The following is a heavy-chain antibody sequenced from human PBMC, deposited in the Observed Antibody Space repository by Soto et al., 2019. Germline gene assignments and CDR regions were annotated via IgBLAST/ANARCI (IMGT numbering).Heavy chain of an antibody. CDR3: ATRHLPYCSGGTCNPFDF. J-gene: IGHJ4*02. Sequence: GGSLRLSCAASGFTFSTYAMNWVRQAPGKGLEWVSTISVSGDTTCYADSVKGRFTISRDNSKNTLYLQMNSLRAEDTAMYYCATRHLPYCSGGTCNPFDFWGQGALVTVSS. CDR2: ISVSGDTT. D-gene: IGHD2-15*01. CDR1: GFTFSTYA. V-gene: IGHV3-23*01.